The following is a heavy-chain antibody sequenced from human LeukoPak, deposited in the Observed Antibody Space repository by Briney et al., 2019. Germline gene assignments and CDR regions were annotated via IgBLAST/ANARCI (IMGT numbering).Heavy chain of an antibody. CDR2: ISYNGGST. CDR1: GFTFSSYA. J-gene: IGHJ4*02. D-gene: IGHD1-26*01. CDR3: ARLAGGSYSDY. V-gene: IGHV3-64*01. Sequence: GGSLRLSCAASGFTFSSYAMNWVRQAPGKGLEYVSSISYNGGSTYYANSVKGRFTISRDNSKNTLYLQMGSLRAEDMAVYYCARLAGGSYSDYWGQGTLVTVSS.